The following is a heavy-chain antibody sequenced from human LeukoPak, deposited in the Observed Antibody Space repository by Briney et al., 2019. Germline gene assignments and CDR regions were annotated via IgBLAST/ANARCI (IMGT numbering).Heavy chain of an antibody. CDR2: INWNGGST. Sequence: PGGSLRLSCAASGFTFDDYGMSWVRQAPGKGLEWVSGINWNGGSTGYADSVKGRFTTSRDSAKNSLYLQMNSLRAEDTALYYCAREDPDSSGWSFDYWGQGTLVTVSS. CDR1: GFTFDDYG. D-gene: IGHD6-19*01. J-gene: IGHJ4*02. V-gene: IGHV3-20*04. CDR3: AREDPDSSGWSFDY.